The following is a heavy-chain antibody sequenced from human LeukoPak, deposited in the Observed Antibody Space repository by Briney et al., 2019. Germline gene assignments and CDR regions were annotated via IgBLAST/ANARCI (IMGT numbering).Heavy chain of an antibody. CDR2: INDNGRST. Sequence: GGSLRLSCSASGFTFSSYSMHWVRQTPRKGLEYVSAINDNGRSTYYADSVKGRFTIPRDNSKSTLYLQMSSLRAEDTALYYCVRRMATIDFWGQGTLVTVSS. CDR1: GFTFSSYS. CDR3: VRRMATIDF. J-gene: IGHJ4*02. D-gene: IGHD5-12*01. V-gene: IGHV3-64D*06.